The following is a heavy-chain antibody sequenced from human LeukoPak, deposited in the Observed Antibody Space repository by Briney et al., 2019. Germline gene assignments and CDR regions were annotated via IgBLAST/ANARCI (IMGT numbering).Heavy chain of an antibody. Sequence: GSLRLSCAASGFTFSIHAMHWVGQAPGKGLEWVAVMSYDGLNKYYADSVKGRFTISRDNSKNTLYLQMTSLRAEDTAVYYCARDSLYCSSTTCRYYNYYYMDVWGKGTTVTVSS. CDR3: ARDSLYCSSTTCRYYNYYYMDV. CDR1: GFTFSIHA. D-gene: IGHD2-2*01. J-gene: IGHJ6*03. V-gene: IGHV3-30-3*01. CDR2: MSYDGLNK.